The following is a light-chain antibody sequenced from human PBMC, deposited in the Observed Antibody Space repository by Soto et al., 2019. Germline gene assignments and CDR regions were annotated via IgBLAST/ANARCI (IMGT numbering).Light chain of an antibody. V-gene: IGLV2-11*01. CDR3: CSYAGTYTGA. J-gene: IGLJ1*01. CDR2: DVS. CDR1: SSDVGRYSY. Sequence: QSVLTQPRSVSGSPGQSVSISCTGTSSDVGRYSYVSWYQQHPGKAPKLMIYDVSERPSGVPDRFSGSKSGNTASLTISGLQAEDEADYYCCSYAGTYTGAFGTGTKVTVL.